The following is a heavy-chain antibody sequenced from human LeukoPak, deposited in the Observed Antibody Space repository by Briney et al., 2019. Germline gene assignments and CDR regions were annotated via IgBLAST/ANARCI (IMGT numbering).Heavy chain of an antibody. CDR3: ARGSDFWSGFYYYYYYMDV. CDR2: INWNGGST. J-gene: IGHJ6*03. Sequence: PGGSLRLSCAASGFTFDDYGMSWVRQAPGKGLEWVSGINWNGGSTGYADSVKGRFTISRDNAKNSLYLQMNSLRVEDTALYYCARGSDFWSGFYYYYYYMDVWGKGTTVTVSS. D-gene: IGHD3-3*01. V-gene: IGHV3-20*04. CDR1: GFTFDDYG.